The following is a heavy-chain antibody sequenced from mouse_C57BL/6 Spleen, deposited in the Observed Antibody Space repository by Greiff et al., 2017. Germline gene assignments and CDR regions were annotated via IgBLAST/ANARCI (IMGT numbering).Heavy chain of an antibody. V-gene: IGHV3-6*01. CDR1: GYSITSGYY. D-gene: IGHD1-1*01. J-gene: IGHJ1*03. CDR3: ARERGRFWYFDV. CDR2: ISYDGSN. Sequence: EVKLMESGPGLVKPSQSLSLTCSVTGYSITSGYYWNWIRQFPGNKLEWMGYISYDGSNNYNPSLKNRISITRDTSKNQFFLKLNSVTTEDTATYYCARERGRFWYFDVWGTGTTVTVSS.